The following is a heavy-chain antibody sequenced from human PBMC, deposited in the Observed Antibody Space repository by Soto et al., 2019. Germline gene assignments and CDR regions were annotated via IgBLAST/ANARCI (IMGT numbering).Heavy chain of an antibody. Sequence: QVQLQESGPGLVKPSGTLSLTCAVSGGSISSINWWTWVRQPPGKGVEWIGEIYHSGIINYDPSLKSRVTISLDKPRNQCSLKVKSVTAADTAVYYCARNYYDTTGYYYLDYGGEGTLVTVSS. CDR3: ARNYYDTTGYYYLDY. CDR1: GGSISSINW. J-gene: IGHJ4*02. CDR2: IYHSGII. V-gene: IGHV4-4*02. D-gene: IGHD3-22*01.